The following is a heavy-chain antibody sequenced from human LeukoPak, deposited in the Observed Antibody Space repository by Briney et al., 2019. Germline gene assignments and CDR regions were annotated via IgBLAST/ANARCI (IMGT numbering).Heavy chain of an antibody. J-gene: IGHJ4*02. CDR2: ISGSGGST. D-gene: IGHD3-10*01. CDR3: AKDERGYFDY. Sequence: PGGSLRLSCAASGFTFSSYGMHWVRQAPGKGLEWVSAISGSGGSTYYADSVKGRFTISRDNSKNTLYLQMNSLRAEDTAVYYCAKDERGYFDYWGQGTLVTVSS. CDR1: GFTFSSYG. V-gene: IGHV3-23*01.